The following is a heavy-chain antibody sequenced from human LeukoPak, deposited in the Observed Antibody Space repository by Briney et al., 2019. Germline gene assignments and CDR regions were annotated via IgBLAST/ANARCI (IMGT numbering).Heavy chain of an antibody. CDR2: ISYDGSNK. V-gene: IGHV3-30*01. Sequence: GRSLRLSCAASGFTFSSYAMHWVRQAPGKGLEWVAVISYDGSNKYYADSVKGRFTISIDNSKNTLFLQMNSLRAEDTAVYFCARGVGNYYYSSGYDYWGQGTLVTVSS. CDR1: GFTFSSYA. D-gene: IGHD3-22*01. J-gene: IGHJ4*02. CDR3: ARGVGNYYYSSGYDY.